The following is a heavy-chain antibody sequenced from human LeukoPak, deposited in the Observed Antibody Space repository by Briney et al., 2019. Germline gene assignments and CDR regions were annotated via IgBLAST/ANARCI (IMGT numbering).Heavy chain of an antibody. CDR1: GGSISSYY. CDR3: ARGLYYYDSSGGYYYYYMDV. Sequence: MPSETLSLTCTVSGGSISSYYWSWIRQPAGKGLEWIGRIYTSGSTNYNPSLKSRVTMSVDTSKNQFSLKLSSVTAADTAVYYCARGLYYYDSSGGYYYYYMDVWGKGTTVTVSS. V-gene: IGHV4-4*07. D-gene: IGHD3-22*01. CDR2: IYTSGST. J-gene: IGHJ6*03.